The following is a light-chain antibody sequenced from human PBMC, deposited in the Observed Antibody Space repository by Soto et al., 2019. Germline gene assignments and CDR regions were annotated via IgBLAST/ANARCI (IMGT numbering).Light chain of an antibody. CDR3: QQYNSYPYV. CDR2: KAS. V-gene: IGKV1-5*03. J-gene: IGKJ2*01. CDR1: QNIFRW. Sequence: DIQMTQSPSTLSASVGDRVTITCRASQNIFRWLAWYQQKPGKVPKLLIYKASTLESGVPSRFSGSGYGTEFTLTNSSLQSDDFATYYGQQYNSYPYVVGQGTKLEIK.